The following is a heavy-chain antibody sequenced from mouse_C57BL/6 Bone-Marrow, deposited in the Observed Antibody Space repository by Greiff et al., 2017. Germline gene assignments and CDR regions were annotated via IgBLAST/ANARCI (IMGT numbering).Heavy chain of an antibody. CDR1: GFSLSTSGMG. V-gene: IGHV8-12*01. Sequence: QVTLKESGPGLLQSSQSLSLTCSFSGFSLSTSGMGVSWIRQPSGKGLVWLAHIYCDDDKYYNPSLKSRLTISKDTSRNQVFLKNTSVDTADTAAYYCARRGGYGIFDGWGKGTTLTVSS. D-gene: IGHD2-2*01. CDR3: ARRGGYGIFDG. J-gene: IGHJ2*01. CDR2: IYCDDDK.